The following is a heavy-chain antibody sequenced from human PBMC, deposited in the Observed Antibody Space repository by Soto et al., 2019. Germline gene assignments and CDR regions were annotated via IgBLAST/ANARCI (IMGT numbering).Heavy chain of an antibody. D-gene: IGHD2-2*01. CDR1: GFTFSSYG. Sequence: VQLVESGGTVVQPGGSLRLSCVGSGFTFSSYGMHWVRQAPGKGLECVAVISDTGSSHYYAASVEGRFTISRENSKNPWTLHMDRLRVEETALNYCAKDRGGDCPDNSCYFGADYWGQGTPVTVSS. CDR3: AKDRGGDCPDNSCYFGADY. V-gene: IGHV3-30*18. CDR2: ISDTGSSH. J-gene: IGHJ4*02.